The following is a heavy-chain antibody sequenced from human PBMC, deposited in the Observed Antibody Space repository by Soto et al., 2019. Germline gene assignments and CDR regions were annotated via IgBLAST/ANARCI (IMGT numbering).Heavy chain of an antibody. J-gene: IGHJ6*02. CDR1: GFTFSSYW. V-gene: IGHV3-7*01. Sequence: HPGGSLRLSCAASGFTFSSYWMSWVRQAPGKGLEWVANIKQDGSEKYYVDTVKGRFTISRDNAKNSLYLQMNSLRAEDTAVYYCARDRPLAAAGPHPHHVVYYYYYGMDVWGQGTTVTVSS. CDR3: ARDRPLAAAGPHPHHVVYYYYYGMDV. CDR2: IKQDGSEK. D-gene: IGHD6-13*01.